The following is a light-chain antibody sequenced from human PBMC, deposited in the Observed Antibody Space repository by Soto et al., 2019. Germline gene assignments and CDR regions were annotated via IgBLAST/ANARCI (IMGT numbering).Light chain of an antibody. CDR3: QQYNNWPPGT. J-gene: IGKJ2*01. V-gene: IGKV3-15*01. CDR1: QSVSSN. Sequence: EIVMTQSPATLSVSPGERATLSCRASQSVSSNLAWYQQKPAQAPRLLMYGASTRATGIPARFSGSGSGTEFTLTISSLQSEEFAVYYCQQYNNWPPGTFGQGTELEIK. CDR2: GAS.